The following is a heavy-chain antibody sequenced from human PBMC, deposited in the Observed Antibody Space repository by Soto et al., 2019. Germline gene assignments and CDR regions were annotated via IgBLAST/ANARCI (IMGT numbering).Heavy chain of an antibody. J-gene: IGHJ4*02. CDR3: STTFHITPTRDY. V-gene: IGHV3-53*05. CDR1: GFTVSSNY. CDR2: IYSGGST. Sequence: EVQLVETGGGLIQPGGSLRLSCAASGFTVSSNYMSWVRQAPGKGLEWVSVIYSGGSTYYADSVKGRFTISRDNSKNTLYLQMNSLIAEDTAVDYCSTTFHITPTRDYWGQGTLVTVSS. D-gene: IGHD3-16*01.